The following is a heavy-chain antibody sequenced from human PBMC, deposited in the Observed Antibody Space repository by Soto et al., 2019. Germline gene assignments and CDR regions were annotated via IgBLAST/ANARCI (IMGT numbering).Heavy chain of an antibody. CDR1: GDSIRPYY. Sequence: SETLSLTCTVSGDSIRPYYWTWIRQPPGKGLEWIGCVYYSGSVNYNSSLKSRVTISVDTSKNQFSLKLSSVTAADTAVYYCARHGVLRYFDWLLPFDYWGQGTLVTVSS. CDR2: VYYSGSV. CDR3: ARHGVLRYFDWLLPFDY. J-gene: IGHJ4*02. D-gene: IGHD3-9*01. V-gene: IGHV4-59*08.